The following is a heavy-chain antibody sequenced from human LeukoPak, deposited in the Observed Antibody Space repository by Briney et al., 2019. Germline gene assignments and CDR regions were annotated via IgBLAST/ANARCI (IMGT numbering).Heavy chain of an antibody. D-gene: IGHD6-13*01. CDR2: ISDSGGST. J-gene: IGHJ4*02. V-gene: IGHV3-23*01. CDR1: GFTFSSYA. CDR3: ARVRSIAAAGTFDY. Sequence: SGGSLRLSCAASGFTFSSYAMSWVRQAPGKGLEWVSAISDSGGSTYYADSVKGRFTISRDNAKNSLYLQMNSLRAEDTALYYCARVRSIAAAGTFDYWGQGTLVTVSS.